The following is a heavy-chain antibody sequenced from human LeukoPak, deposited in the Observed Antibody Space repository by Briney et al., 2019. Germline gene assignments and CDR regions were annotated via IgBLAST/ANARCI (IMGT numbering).Heavy chain of an antibody. Sequence: SVKVSCKASGGTFSSYAISWVRQAPGQGLEWMGGIIPIFGTANYAQKFQGRVTITTDESTSTAYMELSSLRSEDTAVYYCARLGTSGDYALDYWGQGTLVTISS. CDR1: GGTFSSYA. D-gene: IGHD4-17*01. J-gene: IGHJ4*02. CDR2: IIPIFGTA. V-gene: IGHV1-69*05. CDR3: ARLGTSGDYALDY.